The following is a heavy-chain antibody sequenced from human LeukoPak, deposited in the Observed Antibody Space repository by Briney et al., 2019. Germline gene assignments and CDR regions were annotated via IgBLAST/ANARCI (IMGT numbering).Heavy chain of an antibody. Sequence: SETLSLTCTVSGGSISSYYWSWIRQPPGKGLEWIGYIYYSGSTNYNPSLKSRVTISVDTSKNQFSLKLSSVTAADTPVYDCARHPPDIVVVPAAIQWDLDLWGRGTLVTVSS. CDR1: GGSISSYY. J-gene: IGHJ2*01. CDR3: ARHPPDIVVVPAAIQWDLDL. V-gene: IGHV4-59*08. D-gene: IGHD2-2*02. CDR2: IYYSGST.